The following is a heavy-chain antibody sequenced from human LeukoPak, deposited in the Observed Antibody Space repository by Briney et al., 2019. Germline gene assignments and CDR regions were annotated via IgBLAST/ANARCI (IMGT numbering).Heavy chain of an antibody. D-gene: IGHD4-17*01. V-gene: IGHV4-39*01. CDR1: GGSISSGGYY. CDR3: ARGQGTVTTH. Sequence: PSQTLSLTCTVSGGSISSGGYYWTWIRQPPGKGLEWIGEINHSGGANYNPSLKSRVTISLGTSKNQFSLKLSSVTAADTALYYCARGQGTVTTHWGQGTLVTVSS. CDR2: INHSGGA. J-gene: IGHJ4*02.